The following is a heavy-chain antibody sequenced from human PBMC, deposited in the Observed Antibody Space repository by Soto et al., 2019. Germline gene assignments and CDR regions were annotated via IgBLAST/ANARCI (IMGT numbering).Heavy chain of an antibody. V-gene: IGHV3-23*01. CDR1: GFTFTSYA. D-gene: IGHD5-12*01. J-gene: IGHJ5*02. Sequence: EVQLLESGGGLVQPGGSLRLSCAASGFTFTSYAMTWVRQAPGKGLEWVSVVIGSGSRTYYADSVKDRFTISRDNLKKTLYLKMNGRRVEDTAVYYFARNRGVARGWLDPWGQGTLFTVSS. CDR2: VIGSGSRT. CDR3: ARNRGVARGWLDP.